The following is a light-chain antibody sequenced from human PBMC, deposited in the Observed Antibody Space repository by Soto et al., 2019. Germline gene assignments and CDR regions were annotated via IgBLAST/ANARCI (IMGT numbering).Light chain of an antibody. CDR1: QSVSSY. V-gene: IGKV3-11*01. CDR3: QQRRNWPPAIT. J-gene: IGKJ5*01. CDR2: DAS. Sequence: EIVLTQSPATLSLSPGEGATRSCRAIQSVSSYFAWYQQKPGQAPRLLIYDASNRATDIPARFSGSGSGTDFTLTISSLEPEDFAIYYCQQRRNWPPAITFGQGTRLEIK.